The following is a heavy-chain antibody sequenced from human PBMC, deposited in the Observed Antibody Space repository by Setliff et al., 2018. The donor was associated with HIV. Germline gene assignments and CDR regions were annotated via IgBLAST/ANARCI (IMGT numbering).Heavy chain of an antibody. Sequence: ASVKVSCKASGYTFTSYAMHWVRQAPGQRLEWMGWINAGNGNTKYSQEFQGRVTITRDTSTNTAYMELSSLRSEDTAVYYCAKDRGRGNWLDPWGQGTLVTVSS. CDR3: AKDRGRGNWLDP. CDR2: INAGNGNT. J-gene: IGHJ5*02. V-gene: IGHV1-3*03. CDR1: GYTFTSYA. D-gene: IGHD3-16*01.